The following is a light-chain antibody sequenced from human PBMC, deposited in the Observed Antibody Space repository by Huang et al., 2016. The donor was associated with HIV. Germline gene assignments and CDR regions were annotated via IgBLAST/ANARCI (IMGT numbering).Light chain of an antibody. J-gene: IGKJ1*01. CDR2: GAA. Sequence: EIVMTQSPGTLSLSPGERATLSCRPSQSVSSNLAWYQHKPGQAPRLLIYGAATRATGGPARFSGSGSGKEFTLTISSLKSDDFVVYYCQQYQDWPRTFGQGTKVEIK. V-gene: IGKV3-15*01. CDR1: QSVSSN. CDR3: QQYQDWPRT.